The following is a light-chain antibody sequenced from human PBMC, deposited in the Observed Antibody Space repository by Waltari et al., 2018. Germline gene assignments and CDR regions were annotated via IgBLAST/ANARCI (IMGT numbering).Light chain of an antibody. CDR2: EDN. CDR1: RPAVGTYNF. J-gene: IGLJ3*02. CDR3: CSYAGSWV. Sequence: QSALTQPASVSGSRGQSITISCTGTRPAVGTYNFVSWYQQHPGKAPKLMIYEDNIRPSGVSSRFSGSRSGNTASLTISGLQPEDESDYYCCSYAGSWVFGGWTKLTVL. V-gene: IGLV2-23*01.